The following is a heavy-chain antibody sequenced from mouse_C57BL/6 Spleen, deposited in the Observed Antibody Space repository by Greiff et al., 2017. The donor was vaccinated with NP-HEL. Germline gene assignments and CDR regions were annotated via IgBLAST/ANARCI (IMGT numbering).Heavy chain of an antibody. CDR1: GYTFTSYW. Sequence: QVQLQQPGAELVRPGSSVKLSCKASGYTFTSYWMHWVKQRPIQGLEWIGNIDPSDSETHYNQKFKDKATLTVDKSSSTAYMQLSSLTSEDSAVYYCARWRLRRGGYAMDYWGQGTSVTVSS. J-gene: IGHJ4*01. V-gene: IGHV1-52*01. CDR3: ARWRLRRGGYAMDY. CDR2: IDPSDSET. D-gene: IGHD2-4*01.